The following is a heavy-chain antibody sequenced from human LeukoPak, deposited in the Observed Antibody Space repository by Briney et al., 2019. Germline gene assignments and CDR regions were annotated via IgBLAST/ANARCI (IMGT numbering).Heavy chain of an antibody. Sequence: GGSLRLSCAASGFTFGSYGMHWVRQAPGKGLEWVAVISYDGSNKYYADSVKGRFTISRDNSKNTLYLQMNSLRAEDTAVYYCAKEPGSGWYYFDYWGQGTLVTVSS. V-gene: IGHV3-30*18. J-gene: IGHJ4*02. D-gene: IGHD6-19*01. CDR2: ISYDGSNK. CDR3: AKEPGSGWYYFDY. CDR1: GFTFGSYG.